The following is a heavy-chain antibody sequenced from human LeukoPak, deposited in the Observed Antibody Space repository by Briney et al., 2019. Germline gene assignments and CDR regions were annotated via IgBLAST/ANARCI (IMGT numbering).Heavy chain of an antibody. CDR1: GYTFSSYA. J-gene: IGHJ4*02. V-gene: IGHV3-23*01. CDR2: ISGSGGST. Sequence: GGSLRLSCAASGYTFSSYAMSWVRQAPGKGLEWVSAISGSGGSTYYADSVKGRLTISRDNSKNKLYLQMNSLRAEDTAVYYCAKDPNSSSWYFNWGQGTLVTVSS. CDR3: AKDPNSSSWYFN. D-gene: IGHD6-13*01.